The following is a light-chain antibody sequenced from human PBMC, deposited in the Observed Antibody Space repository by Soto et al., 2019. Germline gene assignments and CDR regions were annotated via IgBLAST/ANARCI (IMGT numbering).Light chain of an antibody. Sequence: ILMTQSPATLSVSPGARANLSCRGSQSVSNNLAWYQQKPGQAPRLLIYDASTRATGIPARFSGSGSGTEFTLTISGLQSEDFAVYYCQQYNNWPPWTFGQGTKVEIK. CDR1: QSVSNN. CDR3: QQYNNWPPWT. V-gene: IGKV3-15*01. J-gene: IGKJ1*01. CDR2: DAS.